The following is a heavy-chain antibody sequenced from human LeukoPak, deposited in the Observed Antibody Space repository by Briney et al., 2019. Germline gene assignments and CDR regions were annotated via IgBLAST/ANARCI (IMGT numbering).Heavy chain of an antibody. CDR2: IKSKSDGGTT. V-gene: IGHV3-15*01. D-gene: IGHD2-2*02. CDR3: ATEYCTSTSCYNYFQD. Sequence: PGGSLRLSYAASGFTFSNAWMNWVRQAPGKGLEWVGHIKSKSDGGTTDYAAPVKGRFTISRDDSKNTLYLQMNSLKTEDTAVYHCATEYCTSTSCYNYFQDWGQGTLVTVAS. J-gene: IGHJ1*01. CDR1: GFTFSNAW.